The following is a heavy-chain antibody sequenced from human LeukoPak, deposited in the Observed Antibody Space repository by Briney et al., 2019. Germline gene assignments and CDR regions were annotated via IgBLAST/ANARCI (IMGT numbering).Heavy chain of an antibody. CDR3: ASASITMVRGVILTSFDY. D-gene: IGHD3-10*01. CDR1: GGSISSYY. CDR2: IYYSGST. V-gene: IGHV4-59*01. Sequence: PSETLSLTCTVSGGSISSYYWSWIRQPPGKGLEWIGYIYYSGSTNYNPSLKSRVTISVDTSKNQFSLKLSSVTAADTAVYYCASASITMVRGVILTSFDYWGQGTLVTVFS. J-gene: IGHJ4*02.